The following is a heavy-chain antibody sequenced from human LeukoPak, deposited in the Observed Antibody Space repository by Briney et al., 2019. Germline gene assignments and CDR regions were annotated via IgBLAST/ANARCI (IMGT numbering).Heavy chain of an antibody. V-gene: IGHV3-7*01. CDR3: ARATGGYYYYYYMDV. CDR1: GFTFSSYW. Sequence: GGSLRLSCAVSGFTFSSYWMSWVRQAPGKGLEWVANIKQDGSEKYYVDSVKGRFTISRYNAKNSLYLQMNSLRAEDTAVYYCARATGGYYYYYYMDVWGKGTTVTVSS. D-gene: IGHD7-27*01. J-gene: IGHJ6*03. CDR2: IKQDGSEK.